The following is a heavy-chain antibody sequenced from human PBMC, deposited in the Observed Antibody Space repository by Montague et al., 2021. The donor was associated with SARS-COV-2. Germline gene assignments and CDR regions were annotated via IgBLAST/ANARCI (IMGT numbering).Heavy chain of an antibody. CDR2: IYYSGST. CDR1: GGSISSSSYY. Sequence: SETLSLTCTVSGGSISSSSYYWGWIRQPPGKGLEWIGSIYYSGSTYYNPSLKSRVTISVDTSKYQFSLKLSSVTAADTAVYYCAKLLWFRGGFDYWGQGTLVTVSS. D-gene: IGHD3-10*01. CDR3: AKLLWFRGGFDY. J-gene: IGHJ4*02. V-gene: IGHV4-39*07.